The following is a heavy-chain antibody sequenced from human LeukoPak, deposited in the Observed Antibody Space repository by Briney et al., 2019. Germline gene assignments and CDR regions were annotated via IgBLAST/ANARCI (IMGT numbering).Heavy chain of an antibody. V-gene: IGHV1-18*01. Sequence: ASVKVSCKASGYTFTSYGISRVRQAPGQRLERMGWISAYNGNTNYAQKLQGRVTMTTDTSTSTAYMELRSLRSDDTAVYYCARDVFDSSGYYYLDYWGQGTLVTVSS. CDR3: ARDVFDSSGYYYLDY. CDR1: GYTFTSYG. CDR2: ISAYNGNT. D-gene: IGHD3-22*01. J-gene: IGHJ4*02.